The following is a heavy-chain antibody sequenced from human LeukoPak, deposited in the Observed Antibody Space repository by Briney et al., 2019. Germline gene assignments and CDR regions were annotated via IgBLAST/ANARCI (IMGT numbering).Heavy chain of an antibody. V-gene: IGHV4-30-4*08. D-gene: IGHD3-22*01. Sequence: SQTLSLTSTVSGGSISSGDYYWSWIRQPPGKGLEWIGYIYYSGSTYYNPSLKSRVTISVDTSKNQFSLKLSSVTAADTAVYYCARDRWNYDSSGYYNWGQGTLVTVSS. CDR1: GGSISSGDYY. J-gene: IGHJ4*02. CDR3: ARDRWNYDSSGYYN. CDR2: IYYSGST.